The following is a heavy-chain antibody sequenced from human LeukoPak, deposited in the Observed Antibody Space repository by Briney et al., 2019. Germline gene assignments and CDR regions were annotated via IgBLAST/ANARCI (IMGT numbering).Heavy chain of an antibody. V-gene: IGHV3-53*04. CDR2: IYSGGGT. CDR1: GFTVSSNY. CDR3: ARVSAKNYGMDV. D-gene: IGHD6-25*01. J-gene: IGHJ6*02. Sequence: GGSLRLSCAASGFTVSSNYMSWVRQAPGKGLERVSVIYSGGGTYYADSVKGRFTISRHNSKNTLYLQMNSLRAEDTAVYYCARVSAKNYGMDVWGQGTTVTVSS.